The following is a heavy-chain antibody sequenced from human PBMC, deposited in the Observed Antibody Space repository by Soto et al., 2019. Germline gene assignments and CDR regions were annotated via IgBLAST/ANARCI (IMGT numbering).Heavy chain of an antibody. D-gene: IGHD2-15*01. CDR2: IYYSGST. Sequence: PSETLSLTCTVSGGSISSYYWSWIRQPPGKGLEWIGYIYYSGSTNYNPSLKSRVTISVDTSKNQFSLKLSSVTAADTAVYYCARGVYVVAVPYFDYWGQGTLVTVSS. J-gene: IGHJ4*02. CDR1: GGSISSYY. V-gene: IGHV4-59*01. CDR3: ARGVYVVAVPYFDY.